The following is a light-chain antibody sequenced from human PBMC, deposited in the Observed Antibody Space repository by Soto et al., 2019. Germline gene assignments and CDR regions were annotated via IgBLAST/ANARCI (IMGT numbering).Light chain of an antibody. CDR3: QQYATSPLT. CDR2: GAS. V-gene: IGKV3-20*01. CDR1: QSVSSSY. J-gene: IGKJ4*01. Sequence: EIVLTQSPGTLSLSPGERATLSCRASQSVSSSYLAWYQQKPGQAPRLLIYGASSRATGIPDRFSGSASGTDFTLTISRLEPEDFAVYYCQQYATSPLTFGGGTKVEIK.